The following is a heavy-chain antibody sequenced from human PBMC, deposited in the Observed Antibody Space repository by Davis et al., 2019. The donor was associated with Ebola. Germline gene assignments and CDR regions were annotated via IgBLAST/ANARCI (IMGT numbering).Heavy chain of an antibody. CDR3: AKDSSLVFGGRYGMDV. CDR2: ISGDGGST. J-gene: IGHJ6*02. D-gene: IGHD3-3*01. Sequence: GGSLRLSCAASGFTFSNAWMNWVRQAPGKGLEWVSLISGDGGSTYYADSVKGRFTISRDNSKNSLYLQMNSLRTEDTALFYCAKDSSLVFGGRYGMDVWGQGTTVTVSS. V-gene: IGHV3-43*02. CDR1: GFTFSNAW.